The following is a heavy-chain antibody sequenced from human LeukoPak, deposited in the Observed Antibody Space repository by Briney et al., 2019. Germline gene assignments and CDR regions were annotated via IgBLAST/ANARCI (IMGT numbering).Heavy chain of an antibody. D-gene: IGHD5-12*01. Sequence: GGSMRLSCAASGFTFSSYGMHWVRQAPGKGLEWVAFIRYDGSNKYYADSVKGRFTISRDTSKNTLYLQMNSLRAEDTAVYYCAKDRNSGYDFSSNLDYWGQGTLVTVSS. V-gene: IGHV3-30*02. CDR1: GFTFSSYG. CDR2: IRYDGSNK. J-gene: IGHJ4*02. CDR3: AKDRNSGYDFSSNLDY.